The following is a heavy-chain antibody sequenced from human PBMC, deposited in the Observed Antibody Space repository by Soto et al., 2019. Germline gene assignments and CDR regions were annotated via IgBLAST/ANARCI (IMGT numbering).Heavy chain of an antibody. CDR2: ISSTTNYI. J-gene: IGHJ4*02. CDR1: GFNFAGYA. CDR3: ARESEDLTSNFDY. V-gene: IGHV3-21*06. Sequence: GGSLRLSCATSGFNFAGYAMNWVRQAPGKGLEWVSSISSTTNYIYYGDSMKGRFTISRDNAKNSLYLEMNSLRAEDTAVYYCARESEDLTSNFDYWGQGTLVTVSS.